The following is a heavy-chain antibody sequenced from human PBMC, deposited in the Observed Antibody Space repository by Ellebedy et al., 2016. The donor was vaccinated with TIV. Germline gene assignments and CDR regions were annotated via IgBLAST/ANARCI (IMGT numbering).Heavy chain of an antibody. CDR3: ASRSGYGGGITYGMDV. J-gene: IGHJ6*02. V-gene: IGHV1-18*04. CDR2: ISPYNGNT. Sequence: ASVKVSCXASGYTFTSYGISWVRQAPGQGLEWMGWISPYNGNTNYAQKLQGRVTMTTDTSTSTAYMELRSLRSDDTAVYYCASRSGYGGGITYGMDVWGQGTTVTVSS. CDR1: GYTFTSYG. D-gene: IGHD5-12*01.